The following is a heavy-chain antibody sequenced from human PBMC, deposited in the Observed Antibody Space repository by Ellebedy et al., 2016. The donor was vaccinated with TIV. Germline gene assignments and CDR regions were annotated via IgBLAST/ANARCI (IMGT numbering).Heavy chain of an antibody. V-gene: IGHV3-30*01. CDR2: TSYDGSNK. CDR3: AREAGSLTTGGFDV. CDR1: GFTFSHYA. J-gene: IGHJ3*01. D-gene: IGHD3-3*01. Sequence: PGGSLRLSCTASGFTFSHYAMHWVRQTPGKGLEWVAVTSYDGSNKYYPDSVKGRFTISRDNSKNTLYLQMNSLTPEDTAVYYCAREAGSLTTGGFDVWGQGTMVIVSS.